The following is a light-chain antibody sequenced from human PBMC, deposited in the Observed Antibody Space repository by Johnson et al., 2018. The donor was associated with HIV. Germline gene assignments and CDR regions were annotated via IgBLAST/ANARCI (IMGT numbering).Light chain of an antibody. CDR1: SSNIGNNY. CDR3: GTWDSSLSAGGANYV. CDR2: DNN. Sequence: QAVLTQTPSVSAAPGQKVTISCSGTSSNIGNNYVSWYQQFPGTAPKLVIYDNNNRPSGIPDRFSGSKSGTSATLGITGLQTGDEADYYCGTWDSSLSAGGANYVFGTGTKVTVL. J-gene: IGLJ1*01. V-gene: IGLV1-51*01.